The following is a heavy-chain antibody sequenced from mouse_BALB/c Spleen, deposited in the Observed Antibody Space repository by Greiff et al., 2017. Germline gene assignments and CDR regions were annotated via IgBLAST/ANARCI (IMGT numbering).Heavy chain of an antibody. J-gene: IGHJ3*01. CDR1: GFSLTSYG. Sequence: VQLQQSGPGLVAPSQSLSITCTVSGFSLTSYGVHWVRQPPGKGLEWLGVIWAGGSTNYNSALMSRLSISKDNSKSQVFLKMNSLQTDDTAMYYCAREGEITTARFAYWGQGTLVTVSA. D-gene: IGHD1-2*01. V-gene: IGHV2-9*02. CDR2: IWAGGST. CDR3: AREGEITTARFAY.